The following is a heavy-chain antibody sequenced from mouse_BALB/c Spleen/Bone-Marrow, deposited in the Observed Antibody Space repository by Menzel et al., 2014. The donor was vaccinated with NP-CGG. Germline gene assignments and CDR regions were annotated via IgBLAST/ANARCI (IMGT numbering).Heavy chain of an antibody. V-gene: IGHV1-69*02. J-gene: IGHJ3*01. CDR3: ARDHFYSGNYVFVY. Sequence: QVQLQQSGAELVKPGAPVKLSCKASGYTFTSYWMNWIKQRPGRGLEWIGRIDPSDSETHYNQKFKDKATLTVDKSSSTAYIQLSSLTSEDSAVYYCARDHFYSGNYVFVYWGQGTLVTVSA. D-gene: IGHD2-1*01. CDR2: IDPSDSET. CDR1: GYTFTSYW.